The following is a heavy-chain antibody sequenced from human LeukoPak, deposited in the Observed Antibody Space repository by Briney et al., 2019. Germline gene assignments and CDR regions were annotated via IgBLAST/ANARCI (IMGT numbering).Heavy chain of an antibody. V-gene: IGHV3-43*02. CDR3: AKDLIAYYYDSSGYSPDY. Sequence: GGSLRLSCAASGFTFDDYAMHWVRQAPGKGLEWVSLISGDGGSTYYADSAKGRFTISRDNSKNSLYLQTNSLRTEDTALYYCAKDLIAYYYDSSGYSPDYWGQGTLVTVSS. J-gene: IGHJ4*02. D-gene: IGHD3-22*01. CDR1: GFTFDDYA. CDR2: ISGDGGST.